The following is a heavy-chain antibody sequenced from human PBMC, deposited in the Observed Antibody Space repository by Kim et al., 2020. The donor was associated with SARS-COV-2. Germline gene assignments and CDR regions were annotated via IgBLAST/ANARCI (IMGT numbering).Heavy chain of an antibody. CDR2: IYSGCST. CDR3: ARDPYMITFGGVNY. V-gene: IGHV3-66*01. CDR1: GFTVSSNY. J-gene: IGHJ4*02. D-gene: IGHD3-16*01. Sequence: GGSLRLSCAASGFTVSSNYMSWVRQAPGKGLEWVSVIYSGCSTYYADSVKGIFTISRDNSKNTLYLQMNSLRAEDTAVYYCARDPYMITFGGVNYWGQGTLVTVSS.